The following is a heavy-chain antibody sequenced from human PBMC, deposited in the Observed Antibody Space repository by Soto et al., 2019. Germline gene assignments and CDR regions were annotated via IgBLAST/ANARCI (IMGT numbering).Heavy chain of an antibody. V-gene: IGHV3-30*18. J-gene: IGHJ6*03. Sequence: GGSLRLSCAASGFTFSSYGMHWVRQAPGKGLEWVAVISYDGSNKYYADSVKGRFTISRDNSKNTLYLQMNSLRAEDTAVYYCAKDAVVVAATPLNGYMDVWGKGTTVTVSS. CDR1: GFTFSSYG. CDR2: ISYDGSNK. CDR3: AKDAVVVAATPLNGYMDV. D-gene: IGHD2-15*01.